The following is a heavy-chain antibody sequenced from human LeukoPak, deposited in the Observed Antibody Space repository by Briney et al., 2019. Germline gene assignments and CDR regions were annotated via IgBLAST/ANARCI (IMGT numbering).Heavy chain of an antibody. CDR1: GFTFSDYY. V-gene: IGHV3-11*01. Sequence: GGSLRLSCAASGFTFSDYYMSWIRQAPGKGLEGVSYISSSGSTIYYADSMKGRFTISRDNAKNSLYLQMDSLRAEDTAVYYCARETAGYDIDYWGQGTLFTVSS. CDR2: ISSSGSTI. J-gene: IGHJ4*02. D-gene: IGHD6-13*01. CDR3: ARETAGYDIDY.